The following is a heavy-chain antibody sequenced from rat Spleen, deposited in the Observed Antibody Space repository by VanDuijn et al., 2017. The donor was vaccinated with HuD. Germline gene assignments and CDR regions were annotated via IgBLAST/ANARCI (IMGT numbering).Heavy chain of an antibody. Sequence: EVRLVESGGGLVQPGRSLKLSCAASGFTFTNYDMAWVRQAPTKGLEWIASISTGGTNTYYRGTVKGRLTISRDNAKNTQYRQMDSLRSEDTAPYYCTRGYVMDAWGQGASVTVSS. V-gene: IGHV5S13*01. CDR2: ISTGGTNT. J-gene: IGHJ4*01. CDR1: GFTFTNYD. CDR3: TRGYVMDA.